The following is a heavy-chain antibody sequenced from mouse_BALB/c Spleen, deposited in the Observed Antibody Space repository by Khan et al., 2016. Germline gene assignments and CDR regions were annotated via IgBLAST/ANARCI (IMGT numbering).Heavy chain of an antibody. Sequence: QIQLVQSGPELKKPGETVKISCKASGYTFTDYSIHWVKQAPGKGLKWMGWINTETGEPTYADDFKGRFAFSLETSASTAYLQINNLKNEDTATYCCASAWLRRAWFADWGQGTLVTVSA. V-gene: IGHV9-2-1*01. CDR1: GYTFTDYS. J-gene: IGHJ3*01. D-gene: IGHD2-2*01. CDR3: ASAWLRRAWFAD. CDR2: INTETGEP.